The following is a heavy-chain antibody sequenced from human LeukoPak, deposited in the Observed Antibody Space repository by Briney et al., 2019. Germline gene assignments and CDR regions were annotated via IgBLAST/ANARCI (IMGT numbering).Heavy chain of an antibody. Sequence: ASVKVSCKTSGYTFTGYYMHWVRQAPGQGLEWMGWINPNSGGTNYAQKFQGRVTMTRDTSITTAYMELTSLRSDDTAVYYCARDLFYSVSGTYYNVGRVFNYWGQGTLVTVSS. CDR3: ARDLFYSVSGTYYNVGRVFNY. J-gene: IGHJ4*02. CDR1: GYTFTGYY. CDR2: INPNSGGT. D-gene: IGHD3-10*01. V-gene: IGHV1-2*02.